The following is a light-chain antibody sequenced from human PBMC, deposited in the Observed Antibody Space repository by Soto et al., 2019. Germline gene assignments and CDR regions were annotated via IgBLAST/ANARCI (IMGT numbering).Light chain of an antibody. CDR1: SSDIGDYNY. CDR3: SSYAGNNNYV. Sequence: QSVLTQPPSASGSPGQSVTFSCTGTSSDIGDYNYVSWYQQHPGKAPKLMIYEVTKRPSGAPDRFPGSKSGNTASLTVSGLQADDEADYYCSSYAGNNNYVFGTGTKVTVL. J-gene: IGLJ1*01. V-gene: IGLV2-8*01. CDR2: EVT.